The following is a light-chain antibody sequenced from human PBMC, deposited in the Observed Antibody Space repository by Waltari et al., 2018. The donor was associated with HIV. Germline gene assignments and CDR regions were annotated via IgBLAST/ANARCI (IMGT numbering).Light chain of an antibody. Sequence: QSALTQSASVSGSPGQSLTISCTGTNSDIGPYDFVSWYQQQSGKSPRLLIFEVFNRPSGISNRFSGSKSGNTASLTISGLRSEDEADYYCSSFARSGTLLFGGGTRVTVL. J-gene: IGLJ2*01. CDR3: SSFARSGTLL. CDR2: EVF. V-gene: IGLV2-14*01. CDR1: NSDIGPYDF.